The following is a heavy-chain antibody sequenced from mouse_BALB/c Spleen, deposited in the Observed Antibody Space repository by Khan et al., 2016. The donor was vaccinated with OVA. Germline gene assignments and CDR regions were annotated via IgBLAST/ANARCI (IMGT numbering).Heavy chain of an antibody. CDR1: GYTFTSYW. CDR2: IKPTSGYT. V-gene: IGHV1-7*01. J-gene: IGHJ2*01. Sequence: VQLQESGAELAKPGASVKMSCKASGYTFTSYWMHWIKQRPGQGLEWIGYIKPTSGYTDYNQKFKDKATLTADKSSSTAYMQLSSLTSDDSAVYYCARDRIDYWGQGTALTVSS. CDR3: ARDRIDY.